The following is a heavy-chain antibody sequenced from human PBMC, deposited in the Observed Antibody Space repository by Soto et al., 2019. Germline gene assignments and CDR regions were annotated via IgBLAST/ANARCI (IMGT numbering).Heavy chain of an antibody. CDR2: ITGSGGGT. CDR1: GFTFSSSA. Sequence: GGSLRLSCAASGFTFSSSAMSWVRQAPGKGLEWVSAITGSGGGTYYADSVRGRFTISRDNSKNTLYLHINSLRAEDTAVYYCAKTIAYSYAYYYYGMDVWGQGTTVTVSS. V-gene: IGHV3-23*01. D-gene: IGHD5-18*01. CDR3: AKTIAYSYAYYYYGMDV. J-gene: IGHJ6*02.